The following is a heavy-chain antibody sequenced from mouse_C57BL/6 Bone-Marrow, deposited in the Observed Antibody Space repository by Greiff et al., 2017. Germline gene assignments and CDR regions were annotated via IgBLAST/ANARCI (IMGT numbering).Heavy chain of an antibody. CDR3: AREGYYYGSYYAKDY. D-gene: IGHD1-1*01. CDR2: IYPGGGYT. Sequence: QVQLKQSGAELVRPGTSVKMSCKASGYTFTNYWIGWAKQRPGHGLEWIGDIYPGGGYTNYNEKFKGKATLTADKSSSTAYMQFSSLTSEDSAIYYCAREGYYYGSYYAKDYWGQGTSVTGSS. CDR1: GYTFTNYW. J-gene: IGHJ4*01. V-gene: IGHV1-63*01.